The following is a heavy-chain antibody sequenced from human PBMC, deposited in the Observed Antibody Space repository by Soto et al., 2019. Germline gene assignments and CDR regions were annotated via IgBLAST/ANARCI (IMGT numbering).Heavy chain of an antibody. CDR1: GFTFSSYA. V-gene: IGHV3-23*01. CDR2: ISGSGGST. CDR3: AKGPKRIAAAGAGFDY. J-gene: IGHJ4*02. D-gene: IGHD6-13*01. Sequence: EVQLLESGGVLVQPGGSLRLSCAASGFTFSSYAMSWVRQAPGKGLEWVSAISGSGGSTYYADSVKGRFTISSDNSKNALYLQIYSVSAEDTAVYYSAKGPKRIAAAGAGFDYWGQGTLVTVAS.